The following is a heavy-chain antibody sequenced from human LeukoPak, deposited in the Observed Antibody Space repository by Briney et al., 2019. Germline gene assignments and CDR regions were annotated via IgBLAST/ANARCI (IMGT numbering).Heavy chain of an antibody. CDR1: GFIFSSSA. J-gene: IGHJ4*02. CDR2: VSGSGGST. CDR3: ATGGLWLPTRSD. D-gene: IGHD5-18*01. Sequence: PGGSLRLSCAVSGFIFSSSAMSWVRQAPGKGLEWVSCVSGSGGSTYHADSVKGRFAISRDNSKNTPYMQMNSLRAEDTAVYYCATGGLWLPTRSDWGQGTLVTVSS. V-gene: IGHV3-23*01.